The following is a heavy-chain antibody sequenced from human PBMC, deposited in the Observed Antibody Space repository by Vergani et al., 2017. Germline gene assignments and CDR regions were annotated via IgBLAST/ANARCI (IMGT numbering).Heavy chain of an antibody. Sequence: QVQLQESGPGLVKPPGTLSLTCAVSGDSFRSNKWWTWVRQSPGKTLEWIGEISHSGSTNYNPSLKGRVTLSLDTSKNQFSLRLSSVTAADTAVYYCARDPKSYCSGGSCLSVWGAFDIWGRGTTVTVSS. V-gene: IGHV4-4*03. J-gene: IGHJ3*02. CDR1: GDSFRSNKW. CDR3: ARDPKSYCSGGSCLSVWGAFDI. CDR2: ISHSGST. D-gene: IGHD2-15*01.